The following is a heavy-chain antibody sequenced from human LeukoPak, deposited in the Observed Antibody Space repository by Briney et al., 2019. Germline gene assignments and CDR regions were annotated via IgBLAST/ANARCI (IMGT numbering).Heavy chain of an antibody. V-gene: IGHV3-21*01. Sequence: GGSLRLSCAASGFTFSSYSMSWVRQAPGKGLEWVSSISGRSSYIYYADSVKGRFTISRDNAKNSLYLQMNSLRAEDTAVYYCARGLQRTYEVAVDYYYYYGMDVWGQGTTVTVSS. CDR1: GFTFSSYS. CDR2: ISGRSSYI. J-gene: IGHJ6*02. CDR3: ARGLQRTYEVAVDYYYYYGMDV. D-gene: IGHD6-19*01.